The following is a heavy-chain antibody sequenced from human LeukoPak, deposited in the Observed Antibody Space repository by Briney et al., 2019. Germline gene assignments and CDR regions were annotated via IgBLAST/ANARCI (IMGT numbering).Heavy chain of an antibody. V-gene: IGHV3-73*01. Sequence: GGSLRLSCAASGFTFSGRAIHWVRQSSGKGLEWVGHINKKDNFHATAYAASVQGSFSISRDDSKNTAFLHMNSLKTEDMALYYCTRDSGTYNWLDPWGQGTLVTVSS. CDR1: GFTFSGRA. CDR3: TRDSGTYNWLDP. D-gene: IGHD1-26*01. J-gene: IGHJ5*02. CDR2: INKKDNFHAT.